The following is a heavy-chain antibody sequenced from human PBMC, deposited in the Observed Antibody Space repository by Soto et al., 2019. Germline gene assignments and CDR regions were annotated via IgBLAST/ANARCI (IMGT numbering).Heavy chain of an antibody. CDR1: GYSFSTHW. J-gene: IGHJ4*02. D-gene: IGHD3-16*01. Sequence: GESLKISCKGSGYSFSTHWVGWVRQMPGKGLEWMGIIYPGDSDARYSPSFKGQVTISVDESTTTAFLQWSSLKASDTAMYFCARSQFDYVWGTSGYFDSWGQRTLVTVPS. V-gene: IGHV5-51*01. CDR2: IYPGDSDA. CDR3: ARSQFDYVWGTSGYFDS.